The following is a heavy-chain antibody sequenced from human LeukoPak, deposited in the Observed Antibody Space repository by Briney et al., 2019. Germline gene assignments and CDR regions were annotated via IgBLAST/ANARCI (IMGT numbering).Heavy chain of an antibody. D-gene: IGHD1-14*01. CDR3: ARVSSGRYTN. CDR1: GGSISSYY. Sequence: SETPSLTCTVSGGSISSYYWSWIRQPPGKGLEWFGYIYYSGSTNYNPSLKSRVTISVDTSKNQFSLKLSSVTAADTAVYYCARVSSGRYTNWGQETLVTVSS. J-gene: IGHJ4*02. V-gene: IGHV4-59*01. CDR2: IYYSGST.